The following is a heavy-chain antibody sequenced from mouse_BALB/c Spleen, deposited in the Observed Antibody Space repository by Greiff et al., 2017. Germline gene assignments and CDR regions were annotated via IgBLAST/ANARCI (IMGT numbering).Heavy chain of an antibody. CDR2: IYPGDGDT. CDR1: GYTFTSYW. CDR3: ARGSGGAY. J-gene: IGHJ3*01. V-gene: IGHV1-87*01. D-gene: IGHD1-1*02. Sequence: VQLQQSGAELARPGASVKLSCKASGYTFTSYWMQWVKQRPGQGLEWIGAIYPGDGDTRYTQKFKGKATLTADKSSSTAYMQLSSLASEDSAVYYCARGSGGAYWGQGTLVTGSA.